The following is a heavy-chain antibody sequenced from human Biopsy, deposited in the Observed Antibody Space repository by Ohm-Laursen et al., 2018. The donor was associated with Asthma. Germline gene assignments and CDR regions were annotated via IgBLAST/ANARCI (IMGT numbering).Heavy chain of an antibody. CDR3: ARGDSSNWSHYYFDY. V-gene: IGHV3-30*07. CDR1: GFSFSNFA. D-gene: IGHD3-22*01. Sequence: RSLRLSCAASGFSFSNFAIHWVRQAPGKGLEWVGVISKDASTQDYADSVKGRFTISRDNAKNSLYLQMNSLRAEDTAVYYCARGDSSNWSHYYFDYWGQGTLVTVSS. J-gene: IGHJ4*02. CDR2: ISKDASTQ.